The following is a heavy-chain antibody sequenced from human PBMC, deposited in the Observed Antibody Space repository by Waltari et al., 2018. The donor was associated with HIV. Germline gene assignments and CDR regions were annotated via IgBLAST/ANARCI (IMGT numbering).Heavy chain of an antibody. CDR2: ISWNSGSI. J-gene: IGHJ6*02. CDR3: AKGTAEYYGSGRLGV. CDR1: GFTFEDAA. Sequence: EVQLVESGGGLVQPGRSLNLSCAASGFTFEDAAMNWVRQAPGEGLEWVSGISWNSGSIGYADSVKGRFTISRDNAKNSLYLQMNSLRAEDTALYYCAKGTAEYYGSGRLGVWGQGTTVTVSS. D-gene: IGHD3-10*01. V-gene: IGHV3-9*01.